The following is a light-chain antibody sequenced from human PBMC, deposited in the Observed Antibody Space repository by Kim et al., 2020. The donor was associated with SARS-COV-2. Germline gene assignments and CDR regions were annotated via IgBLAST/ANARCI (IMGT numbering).Light chain of an antibody. J-gene: IGKJ4*01. CDR3: QQYSSWPLT. V-gene: IGKV3-15*01. CDR1: QSLGTI. Sequence: VSPGERATLSCRASQSLGTILAWYQQKPGQAPRLLIYDASTRATGIPARFSGSGSGTEFTLTISSLQSEDSAVYFCQQYSSWPLTFGGGTKVDIK. CDR2: DAS.